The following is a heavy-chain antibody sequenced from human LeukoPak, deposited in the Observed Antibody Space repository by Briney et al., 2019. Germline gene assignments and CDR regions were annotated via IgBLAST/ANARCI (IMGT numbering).Heavy chain of an antibody. CDR1: GYKFKNYW. D-gene: IGHD5-18*01. CDR2: IYPRDSDV. J-gene: IGHJ3*01. CDR3: ARRRTSDTLGSTAYFDAFDV. V-gene: IGHV5-51*01. Sequence: GESLKISCEASGYKFKNYWIAWVRQMLGKGLEWLAIIYPRDSDVRFSPSFQGQVTISADESINTAYLQLRSLKASDTAMYFCARRRTSDTLGSTAYFDAFDVWGQGTMVTVSS.